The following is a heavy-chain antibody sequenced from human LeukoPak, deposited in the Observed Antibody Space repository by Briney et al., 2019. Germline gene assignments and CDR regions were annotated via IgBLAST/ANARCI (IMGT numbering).Heavy chain of an antibody. CDR1: GGSINVYY. Sequence: SETLSLTCTVSGGSINVYYWSWIRQSPGKGLEWIGYIYYSGGTNYNPSLKSRVTISIDTSKNQYSLKANSMTAADTAVYYCARGRYWDSRHDCFYIWGQGTMVTVSS. D-gene: IGHD1-26*01. CDR3: ARGRYWDSRHDCFYI. J-gene: IGHJ3*02. CDR2: IYYSGGT. V-gene: IGHV4-59*01.